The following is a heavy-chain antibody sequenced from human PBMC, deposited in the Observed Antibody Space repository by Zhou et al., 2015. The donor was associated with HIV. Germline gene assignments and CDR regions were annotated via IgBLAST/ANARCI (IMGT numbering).Heavy chain of an antibody. Sequence: QVQLVESGGGVVQPGRSVRLSCATSGFVFSEHGMQWVRQAPGKGLEWVGIIWSDGSTTYYGDSTKGRFAISRDNAKNSLYLQMNSLKDDDTAVYFCAIDTWHDNSADYWGQGTPVTVSS. CDR1: GFVFSEHG. CDR3: AIDTWHDNSADY. J-gene: IGHJ4*02. D-gene: IGHD1-1*01. CDR2: IWSDGSTT. V-gene: IGHV3-33*03.